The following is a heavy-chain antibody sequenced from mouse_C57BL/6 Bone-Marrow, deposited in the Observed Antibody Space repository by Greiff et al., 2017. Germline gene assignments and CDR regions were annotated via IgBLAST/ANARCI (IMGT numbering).Heavy chain of an antibody. J-gene: IGHJ1*03. CDR1: GYTFTGYW. V-gene: IGHV1-9*01. Sequence: QVQLLQSGAELMKPGASVKLSCKATGYTFTGYWIEWVKQRPGHGLEWIGEILPGSGSTNYNEKFKGKATFTAYTSSNTAYMQLSSLTTEDSAIYYCAREAVYDGYYFWYFDVWGTGTTVTVSS. D-gene: IGHD2-3*01. CDR3: AREAVYDGYYFWYFDV. CDR2: ILPGSGST.